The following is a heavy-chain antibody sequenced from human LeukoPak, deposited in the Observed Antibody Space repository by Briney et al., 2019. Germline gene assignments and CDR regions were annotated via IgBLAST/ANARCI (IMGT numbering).Heavy chain of an antibody. J-gene: IGHJ3*02. CDR2: IYHSGST. V-gene: IGHV4-30-2*01. CDR3: ARDDRRADAFDI. CDR1: GGSISGGGYS. Sequence: PLETLSLTCAVSGGSISGGGYSWSWIRQPPGKGLEWIGYIYHSGSTYYNPSLKSRVTISVDRSKNQFSLKLSSVTAADTAVYYCARDDRRADAFDIWGQGTMVTVSS.